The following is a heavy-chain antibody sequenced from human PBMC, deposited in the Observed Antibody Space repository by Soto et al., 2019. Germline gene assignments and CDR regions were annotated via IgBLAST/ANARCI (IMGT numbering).Heavy chain of an antibody. D-gene: IGHD6-19*01. Sequence: SETLSLTCTVSGGSISSSTYYWGWIRQPPGKGLEFIGSINYSGSTYYSPSLKSRVTISVDTSKNQFSLKLNSVTAADTAIYYCARRTAVTGTTDFWGQGTLVTVSS. V-gene: IGHV4-39*01. CDR3: ARRTAVTGTTDF. J-gene: IGHJ4*02. CDR1: GGSISSSTYY. CDR2: INYSGST.